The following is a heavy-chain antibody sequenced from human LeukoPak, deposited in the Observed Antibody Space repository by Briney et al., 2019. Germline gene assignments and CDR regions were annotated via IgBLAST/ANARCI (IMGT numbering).Heavy chain of an antibody. Sequence: PGGSLRLSCAASGFSFSSYDMHWVRQAPGKGLEWVAFIRYDGTNKYYADSVKGRFTISRDNSKNTLYVQMNSLRVEDTAVYYCAGPSSSGVGYWGQGTLVTVSS. D-gene: IGHD3-10*01. CDR2: IRYDGTNK. V-gene: IGHV3-30*02. CDR1: GFSFSSYD. CDR3: AGPSSSGVGY. J-gene: IGHJ4*02.